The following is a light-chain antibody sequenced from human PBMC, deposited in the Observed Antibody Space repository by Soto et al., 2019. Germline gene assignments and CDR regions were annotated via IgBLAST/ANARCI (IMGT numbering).Light chain of an antibody. J-gene: IGKJ1*01. Sequence: EIVLTQSPGTLSLSPGERATLSCRASQSVSSSYLAWYQQKPGQAPRLLIYGASSRATGIPDRFSGSGSGTYFILTISRLEPEDVAVYYCQQYGSSPPWTFGQGTKVEIK. V-gene: IGKV3-20*01. CDR1: QSVSSSY. CDR3: QQYGSSPPWT. CDR2: GAS.